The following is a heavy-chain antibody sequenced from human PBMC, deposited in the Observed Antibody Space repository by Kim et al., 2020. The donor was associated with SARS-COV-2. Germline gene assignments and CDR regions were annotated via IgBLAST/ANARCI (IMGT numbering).Heavy chain of an antibody. CDR1: GYSFTTYW. CDR2: IYPGDSDT. Sequence: GESLKISCKGSGYSFTTYWIGWVRQMPGKGLEWMGIIYPGDSDTRYSPSFQGQVTISADKSISTAYLQWSSLKTSDTAMYYCARGVGYYYYYMDVWGKGTTVTVSS. D-gene: IGHD2-15*01. J-gene: IGHJ6*03. CDR3: ARGVGYYYYYMDV. V-gene: IGHV5-51*01.